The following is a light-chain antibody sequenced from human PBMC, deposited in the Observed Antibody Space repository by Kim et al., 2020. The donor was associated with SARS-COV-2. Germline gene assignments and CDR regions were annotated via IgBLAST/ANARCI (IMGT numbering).Light chain of an antibody. CDR3: QVWDSSSDHVV. CDR1: NIGSKS. CDR2: YDS. Sequence: APGETARITCGGNNIGSKSVHWYQQKPGQAPVLVIYYDSDRPSGIPERFSGSNSENTATLTISRVEAGDEADYYCQVWDSSSDHVVFGGGTKVTVL. V-gene: IGLV3-21*04. J-gene: IGLJ2*01.